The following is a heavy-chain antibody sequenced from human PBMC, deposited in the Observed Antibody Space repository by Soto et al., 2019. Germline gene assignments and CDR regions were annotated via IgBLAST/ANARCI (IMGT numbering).Heavy chain of an antibody. CDR1: GLTFRNSC. CDR3: ARDVSWRGELS. CDR2: INNDGTNT. J-gene: IGHJ5*01. D-gene: IGHD1-7*01. Sequence: GGSLNLSCAASGLTFRNSCMHWVRHAPGKGLVWVSRINNDGTNTDYADSVKGRFTISRDNAKNTVYLQVNNLRAEDTAVYYCARDVSWRGELSWGQGTLVTLSS. V-gene: IGHV3-74*01.